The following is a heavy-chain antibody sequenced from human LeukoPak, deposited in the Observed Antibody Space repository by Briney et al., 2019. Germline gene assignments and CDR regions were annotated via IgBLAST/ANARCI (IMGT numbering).Heavy chain of an antibody. D-gene: IGHD6-19*01. CDR3: ARDGGPYSSGWYHSYYYYMDV. J-gene: IGHJ6*03. V-gene: IGHV1-18*01. CDR2: MNPNSGNT. CDR1: GYTFTSYD. Sequence: ASVKVSCKASGYTFTSYDINWVRQATGQGLEWMGWMNPNSGNTNYAQKLQGRVTMTTDTSTSTAYMELRSLRSDDTAVYYCARDGGPYSSGWYHSYYYYMDVWGKGTTVTVSS.